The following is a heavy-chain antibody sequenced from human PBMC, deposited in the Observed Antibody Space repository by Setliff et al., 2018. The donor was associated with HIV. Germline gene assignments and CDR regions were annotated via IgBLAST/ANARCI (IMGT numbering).Heavy chain of an antibody. V-gene: IGHV4-39*07. CDR3: ARTHYNFNLLEYYYYYYMDV. CDR2: IYHSGST. J-gene: IGHJ6*03. Sequence: SETLSLTCTVSGGPIRSSTYYWGWIRQPPGKGLEWIATIYHSGSTYYNPSLKSRLTISVDTSKNQFSLKLSSVTAADTAVYFCARTHYNFNLLEYYYYYYMDVWGKGTTVTVSS. D-gene: IGHD3-3*01. CDR1: GGPIRSSTYY.